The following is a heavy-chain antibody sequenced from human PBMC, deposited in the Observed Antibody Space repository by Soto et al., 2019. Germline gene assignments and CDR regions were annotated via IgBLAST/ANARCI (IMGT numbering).Heavy chain of an antibody. CDR2: ISSSSSYI. V-gene: IGHV3-21*01. D-gene: IGHD6-19*01. Sequence: GGSLRLSCAASGFTFSSYSMNWVRQAPGKGLEWVSSISSSSSYIYYADSVKGRFTISRDNAKNSLYLQMNSLRAEDTAVYYCARDRDSGGWTPNPFDYWGQGTLVTV. CDR3: ARDRDSGGWTPNPFDY. J-gene: IGHJ4*02. CDR1: GFTFSSYS.